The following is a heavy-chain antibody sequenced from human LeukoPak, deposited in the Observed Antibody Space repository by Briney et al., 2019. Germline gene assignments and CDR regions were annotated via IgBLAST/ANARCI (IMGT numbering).Heavy chain of an antibody. V-gene: IGHV4-34*01. CDR3: ARGAMYYDVLTAHYKSDLLDS. CDR2: INDRGVT. D-gene: IGHD3-9*01. J-gene: IGHJ4*02. CDR1: GDSFTGYY. Sequence: SQTLSLTCAVYGDSFTGYYWSWIRQPPGRGLEWIGEINDRGVTYSDPSLKSRVTISRDTSKSQFSLRLTSVTAADTAVYYCARGAMYYDVLTAHYKSDLLDSWGQGTLVTVSS.